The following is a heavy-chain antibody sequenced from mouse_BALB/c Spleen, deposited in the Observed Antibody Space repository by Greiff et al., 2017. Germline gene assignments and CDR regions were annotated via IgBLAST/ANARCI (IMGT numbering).Heavy chain of an antibody. CDR1: EYDFPSHD. V-gene: IGHV5-2*01. CDR3: ARQGYGYDGVAY. J-gene: IGHJ3*01. Sequence: EVNVVESGGGVVQPGESLKLSCESNEYDFPSHDMPWVRKTPEKRLELVAAINSDGGSTYYPDTMERRFINSRDNTKKSLYLPMDSLRSEDTALDDCARQGYGYDGVAYWGQGTLVTVSA. CDR2: INSDGGST. D-gene: IGHD1-2*01.